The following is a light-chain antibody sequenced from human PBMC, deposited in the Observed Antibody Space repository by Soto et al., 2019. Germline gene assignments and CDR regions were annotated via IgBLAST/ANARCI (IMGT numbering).Light chain of an antibody. J-gene: IGLJ1*01. Sequence: QPVLTQPASVSGSPGQSSTISCVGTSGDIGDYNYVSWYQQHPGKVPKVIIYDVSNRPSGVSYRFSGTKSGNTASLTFSALQAEDEADYYCCSYARSGTLIFGTGTKVTVL. CDR1: SGDIGDYNY. CDR2: DVS. V-gene: IGLV2-14*01. CDR3: CSYARSGTLI.